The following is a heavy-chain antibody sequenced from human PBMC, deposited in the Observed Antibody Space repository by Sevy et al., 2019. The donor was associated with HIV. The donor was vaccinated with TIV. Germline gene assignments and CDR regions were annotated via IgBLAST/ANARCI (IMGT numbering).Heavy chain of an antibody. D-gene: IGHD2-2*01. Sequence: GGSLRLSCAASGFTFSSYSMNWVRQAPGKGLEWVSSISSSSSYIYYVDSVKGRFTISRDNAKNSLYLQMKSLRAEETAVYYCARGKYCSSTSCYLGYYYYYGMDVWGQGTTVTVSS. J-gene: IGHJ6*02. CDR2: ISSSSSYI. CDR1: GFTFSSYS. V-gene: IGHV3-21*01. CDR3: ARGKYCSSTSCYLGYYYYYGMDV.